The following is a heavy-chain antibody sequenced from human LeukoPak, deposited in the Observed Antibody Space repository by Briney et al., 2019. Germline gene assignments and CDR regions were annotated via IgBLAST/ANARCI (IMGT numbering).Heavy chain of an antibody. Sequence: SVKVSCKASGGTFSSYAISWVRQAPGQGLEWMGGIIPIFGTANYAQKFQGRVTITADKSTSTAYMELSSLGSEDTAVYYCARGSCSGGSCLYYYYMDVWGKGTTVTVSS. D-gene: IGHD2-15*01. CDR2: IIPIFGTA. CDR1: GGTFSSYA. CDR3: ARGSCSGGSCLYYYYMDV. J-gene: IGHJ6*03. V-gene: IGHV1-69*06.